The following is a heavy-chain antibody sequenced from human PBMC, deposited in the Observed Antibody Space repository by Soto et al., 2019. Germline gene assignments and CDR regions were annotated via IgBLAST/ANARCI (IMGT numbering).Heavy chain of an antibody. D-gene: IGHD2-15*01. V-gene: IGHV3-66*01. CDR3: AREGYCSGGSCYRRDY. J-gene: IGHJ4*02. CDR1: GFTVSSNY. Sequence: EVQLVESGGGLVQPGGSLRLSCAASGFTVSSNYMSWVRQAPGKGLEWVSVIYSGGSTYYADSVKGRFTISRDNSKNTLYLQMNSLRAEDTAVYYCAREGYCSGGSCYRRDYWGQGTLVTVSS. CDR2: IYSGGST.